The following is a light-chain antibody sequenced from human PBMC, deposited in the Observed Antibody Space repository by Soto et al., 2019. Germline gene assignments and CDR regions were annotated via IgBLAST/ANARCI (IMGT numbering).Light chain of an antibody. CDR1: QSIASY. V-gene: IGKV1-39*01. J-gene: IGKJ3*01. CDR3: QQSYSTPLS. CDR2: GAS. Sequence: DIQMTQSPSSLSASVGDRVTITCRASQSIASYLNWYHQKPGKAPKLLIYGASTLQSGVPSRFSGGGSGTDFTLTISSLQPEDFATYYCQQSYSTPLSFGPGTKVDIK.